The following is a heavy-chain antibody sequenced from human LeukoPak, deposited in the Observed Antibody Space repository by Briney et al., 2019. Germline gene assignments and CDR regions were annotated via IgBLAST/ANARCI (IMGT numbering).Heavy chain of an antibody. J-gene: IGHJ6*03. Sequence: TGGSLRLSCAASEFTFSSYWMSWVRQAPGKGLEWVANIKQDGSEKYYVDSVKGRFTISRDNAKNSLYLQMNSLRAEDTAVYYCARTLDPARYYYMDVWGKGTTVTISS. CDR3: ARTLDPARYYYMDV. CDR2: IKQDGSEK. D-gene: IGHD2-2*01. CDR1: EFTFSSYW. V-gene: IGHV3-7*01.